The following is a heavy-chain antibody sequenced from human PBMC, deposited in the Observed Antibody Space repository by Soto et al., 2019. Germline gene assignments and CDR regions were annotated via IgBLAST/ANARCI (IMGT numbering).Heavy chain of an antibody. J-gene: IGHJ6*04. CDR1: GFSFSSYD. D-gene: IGHD3-16*01. Sequence: EEQLLQSGGGLVQPGGSLRLSCAAAGFSFSSYDLFWVRQAPGKGLEYVSAVSRNGINTYYANSVKGRFTISRDNSKNIMYLQMGTLRAEDMDVYSCAITYYGFDVWGKGPRVIVSS. CDR3: AITYYGFDV. CDR2: VSRNGINT. V-gene: IGHV3-64*01.